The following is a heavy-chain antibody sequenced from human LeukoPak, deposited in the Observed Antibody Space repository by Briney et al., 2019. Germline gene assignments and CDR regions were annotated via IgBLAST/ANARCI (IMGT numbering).Heavy chain of an antibody. Sequence: GGSLRLSCVTSGFRFSDYYMMWIRQAPGKGPEWVAHISSSAATTLYADSVKGRFTVSRDNAKNSLYLEMTSLRAEDTAVYYCARDRGSTVTTVGYWGQGTLVTISS. CDR2: ISSSAATT. V-gene: IGHV3-11*04. D-gene: IGHD4-17*01. CDR3: ARDRGSTVTTVGY. CDR1: GFRFSDYY. J-gene: IGHJ4*02.